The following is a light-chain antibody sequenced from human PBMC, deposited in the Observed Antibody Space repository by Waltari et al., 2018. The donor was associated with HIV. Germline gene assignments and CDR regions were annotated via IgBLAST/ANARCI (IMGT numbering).Light chain of an antibody. CDR1: QSVRNN. J-gene: IGKJ5*01. CDR2: GAS. V-gene: IGKV3-15*01. Sequence: EIVLTQSPATLSVSPGQRATPSCRASQSVRNNLAWYQQKPGQLPSRLIYGASATATGIPASFSGSGSGTEFTLTVSRLQSEYFAVYYCQQYNDWLLVTFGQGTRLAIE. CDR3: QQYNDWLLVT.